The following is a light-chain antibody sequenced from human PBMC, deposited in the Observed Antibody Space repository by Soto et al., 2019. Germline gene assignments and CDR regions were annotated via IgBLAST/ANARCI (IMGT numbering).Light chain of an antibody. CDR3: QQYNAFSPFT. J-gene: IGKJ2*01. CDR2: RAS. V-gene: IGKV1-5*03. CDR1: QSISNF. Sequence: DIQMTQSPSTLSASVGDRVTITCRANQSISNFLAWYQQKPGKAPKSLIYRASTLESGVPSRFSGSGSGTQFTLTISDLQPDDFATYYCQQYNAFSPFTFGQGTKLEIK.